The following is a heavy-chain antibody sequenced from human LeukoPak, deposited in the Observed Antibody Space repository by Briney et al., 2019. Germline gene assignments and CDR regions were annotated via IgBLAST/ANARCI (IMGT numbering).Heavy chain of an antibody. D-gene: IGHD3-22*01. CDR3: GSLTVVARDH. CDR2: INSDGSRT. Sequence: GGSLRLSCAASGFSFSTHWMHWVRQAPGKGLVCVAQINSDGSRTSYADSVKGRFTISRDNAKNALYLEMISLRAEDTAVYYCGSLTVVARDHWGQGTLVTVSS. CDR1: GFSFSTHW. V-gene: IGHV3-74*01. J-gene: IGHJ4*02.